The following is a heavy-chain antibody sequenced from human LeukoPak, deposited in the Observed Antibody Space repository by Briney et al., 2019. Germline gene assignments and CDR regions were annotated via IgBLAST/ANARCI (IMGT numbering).Heavy chain of an antibody. Sequence: GGSLRLSCAASGFTFSSYAMSWVRQAPGKGLEWVSAINGSGGSTYYADSVKGRFTISRDNSKNTLYLQMNSLRAEDTAVYYCAKDSYDFWSGYREPFDYWGQGTLVTVSS. CDR3: AKDSYDFWSGYREPFDY. CDR1: GFTFSSYA. J-gene: IGHJ4*02. CDR2: INGSGGST. D-gene: IGHD3-3*01. V-gene: IGHV3-23*01.